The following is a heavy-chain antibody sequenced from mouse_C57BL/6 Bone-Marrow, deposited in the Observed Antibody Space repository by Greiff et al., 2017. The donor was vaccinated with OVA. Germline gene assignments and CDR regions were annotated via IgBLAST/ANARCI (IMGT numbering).Heavy chain of an antibody. CDR3: ARVPSYYSNLFAY. CDR2: ISDGGSYT. D-gene: IGHD2-5*01. CDR1: GFTFSRYA. Sequence: EVQLVESGGGLVKPGGSLKLSCAASGFTFSRYAMSWVRPTPEKRLAWVATISDGGSYTYYPDHVKGRFTISRDHAKNNLYLQMSHLKSEDTAMYYCARVPSYYSNLFAYWGQGTLVTVSA. V-gene: IGHV5-4*01. J-gene: IGHJ3*01.